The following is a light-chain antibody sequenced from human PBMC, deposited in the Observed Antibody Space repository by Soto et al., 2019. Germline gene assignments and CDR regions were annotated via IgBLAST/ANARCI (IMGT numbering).Light chain of an antibody. J-gene: IGKJ1*01. CDR1: QSVSSSY. CDR2: GTS. V-gene: IGKV3-20*01. CDR3: QQYSNWPGT. Sequence: TVLTQSPGTLSLSPGERATVSCRPSQSVSSSYLAWYQQKPGQAPRLLIHGTSTRATGIPDRFSGSGSGTGFTLTISSLQSEDFAIYYCQQYSNWPGTFGQGTKVDI.